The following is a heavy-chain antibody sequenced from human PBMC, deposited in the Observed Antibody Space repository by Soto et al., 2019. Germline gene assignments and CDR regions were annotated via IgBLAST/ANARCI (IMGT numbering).Heavy chain of an antibody. V-gene: IGHV3-15*01. CDR1: GFTFSNAW. J-gene: IGHJ4*02. Sequence: EVQLVESGGGLVKPGGSLRLSCAASGFTFSNAWMSWVRQAPGKGREWVGRIKSKTDGGTTDYAAPVKGRFTISRDDSKNTLYLQMNSLKTEDTAVYYCTTDRFTIFGVVIGPYYYFDYWGQGTLVTVSS. D-gene: IGHD3-3*01. CDR2: IKSKTDGGTT. CDR3: TTDRFTIFGVVIGPYYYFDY.